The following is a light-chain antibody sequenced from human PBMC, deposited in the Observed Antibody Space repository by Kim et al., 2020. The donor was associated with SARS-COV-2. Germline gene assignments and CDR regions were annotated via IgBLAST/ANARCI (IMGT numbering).Light chain of an antibody. Sequence: EIVMTQSPANLSVSPGERATLSCRASQSVSSNLAWYQQKPGQAPRLLIYGASTRATGIPARFSGSGSGTEFTLTISSLQSEDFAVYYCQQYNNWPPYTFGQGTKLEI. V-gene: IGKV3-15*01. CDR2: GAS. CDR3: QQYNNWPPYT. J-gene: IGKJ2*01. CDR1: QSVSSN.